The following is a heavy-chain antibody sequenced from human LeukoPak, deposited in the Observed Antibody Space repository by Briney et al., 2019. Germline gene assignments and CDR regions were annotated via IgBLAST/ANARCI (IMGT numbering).Heavy chain of an antibody. CDR3: ARPYHYDSSGYYYYFDY. D-gene: IGHD3-22*01. J-gene: IGHJ4*02. V-gene: IGHV5-51*01. CDR2: IYPGDSDT. CDR1: GYSFTSYW. Sequence: GESLKISCKGSGYSFTSYWIGWVRQMPGKGLEWMGIIYPGDSDTRYSPSFQGQVTISADKSISTAYLQWSSLKASDTAMYYCARPYHYDSSGYYYYFDYWGQGTLVTVSS.